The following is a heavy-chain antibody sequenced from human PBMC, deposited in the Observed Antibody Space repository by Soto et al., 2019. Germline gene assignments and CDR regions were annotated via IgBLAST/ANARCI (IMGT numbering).Heavy chain of an antibody. CDR3: AKGTSGHYYYYGMDV. J-gene: IGHJ6*02. CDR2: ISYDGSNK. V-gene: IGHV3-30*18. CDR1: GFTFSSYG. D-gene: IGHD6-19*01. Sequence: GGSLRLSCAASGFTFSSYGMHWVRQAPGKGLEWVAVISYDGSNKYYADSVKGRFTISRDNSKNTLYLQMNSLRAEDTAVYYCAKGTSGHYYYYGMDVWGQGTTVTVSS.